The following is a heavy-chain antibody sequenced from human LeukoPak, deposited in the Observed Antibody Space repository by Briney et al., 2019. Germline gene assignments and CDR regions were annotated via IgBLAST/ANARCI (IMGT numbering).Heavy chain of an antibody. V-gene: IGHV1-8*01. D-gene: IGHD5-24*01. CDR1: GYTFTSYD. Sequence: ASVKVSCKASGYTFTSYDINWVRQATGQGLEWMGWMNPNSGNTGYAQKFQGRVTMTRNTSISTAYMELSSLRSEDTPVYYCARGLRWRWRQSYCDYWGRGPRVSVFS. CDR3: ARGLRWRWRQSYCDY. J-gene: IGHJ4*02. CDR2: MNPNSGNT.